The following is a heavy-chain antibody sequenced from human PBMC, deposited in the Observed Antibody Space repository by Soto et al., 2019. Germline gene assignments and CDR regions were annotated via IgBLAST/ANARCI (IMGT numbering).Heavy chain of an antibody. V-gene: IGHV4-59*01. Sequence: SETPSLTCTVSGGSFSTYYWSWIRQAPGKGLEWIGYIYYSGSSNYNPSLKSRVTMSVDTSKNQLSLKLSSVTAADTAVYYCARDQGGPFDYWGQGTLVTVSS. CDR2: IYYSGSS. J-gene: IGHJ4*02. CDR1: GGSFSTYY. CDR3: ARDQGGPFDY. D-gene: IGHD2-15*01.